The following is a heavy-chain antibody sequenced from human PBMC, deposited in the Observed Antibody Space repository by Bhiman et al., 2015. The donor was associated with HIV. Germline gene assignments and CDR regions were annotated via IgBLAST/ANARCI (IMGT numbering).Heavy chain of an antibody. D-gene: IGHD3-16*01. V-gene: IGHV3-13*01. CDR2: IGVAGDT. Sequence: EVQLVESGGGLVQPGGSLRLSCAASGFSFSTYDMHWVRQATGKSLEWVSAIGVAGDTYYAGSVRGRFTISRENAKNSFYLQMNDLRVGDTAVFYCARDPGGEGWFDPWGQGTLVTVSS. J-gene: IGHJ5*02. CDR3: ARDPGGEGWFDP. CDR1: GFSFSTYD.